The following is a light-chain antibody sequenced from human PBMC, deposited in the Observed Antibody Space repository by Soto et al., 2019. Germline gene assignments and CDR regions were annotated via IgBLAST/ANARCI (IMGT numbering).Light chain of an antibody. CDR3: QQSSTIPRT. J-gene: IGKJ1*01. CDR2: AAS. CDR1: QHISTY. V-gene: IGKV1-39*01. Sequence: DIQMTQSPSSLSASVGDRVTISCRSSQHISTYSNWYQHKPGKAPKLLVYAASTLQSGVPSRFSGSGSGTDFRLTISSLQPEDFATYYCQQSSTIPRTFGQGTKVDLK.